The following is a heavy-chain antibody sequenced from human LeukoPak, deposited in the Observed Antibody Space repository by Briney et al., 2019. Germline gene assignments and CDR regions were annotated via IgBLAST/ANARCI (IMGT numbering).Heavy chain of an antibody. J-gene: IGHJ4*02. CDR2: ISGGGGST. CDR1: GFTFSSYW. V-gene: IGHV3-23*01. CDR3: AKGPYDSSGYYYSDY. Sequence: TGRSLRLSCAASGFTFSSYWMSWFRQAPGKGLEWVSAISGGGGSTYYAGSVKVRSTISRDNSKSTLYLQMSSLRAEDTAVYYCAKGPYDSSGYYYSDYWGQGTLVTVSS. D-gene: IGHD3-22*01.